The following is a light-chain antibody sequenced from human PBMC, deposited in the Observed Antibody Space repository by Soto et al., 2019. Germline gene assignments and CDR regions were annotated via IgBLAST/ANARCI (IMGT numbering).Light chain of an antibody. CDR3: TSSTSSSTWV. CDR1: TGEVGGYNY. V-gene: IGLV2-14*01. Sequence: QSALTQPASVSGSTGQSITVSCTGTTGEVGGYNYVSWYQQHQGKAPKLIIYEFTNRPSGVSNRFSGSKSGNTASMTISGLQAEDEADYYCTSSTSSSTWVFGGGTKLTVL. J-gene: IGLJ3*02. CDR2: EFT.